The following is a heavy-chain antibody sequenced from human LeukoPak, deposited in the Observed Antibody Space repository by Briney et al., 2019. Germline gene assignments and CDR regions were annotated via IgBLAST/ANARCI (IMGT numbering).Heavy chain of an antibody. D-gene: IGHD2-15*01. CDR1: GFTFSGSA. CDR3: TSPSPCSGGSCRYYYYGMDV. J-gene: IGHJ6*02. V-gene: IGHV3-73*01. CDR2: IRSKANSYAT. Sequence: PGGSLRLSCAASGFTFSGSAMHWVRQASGKGLEWVGRIRSKANSYATAYAASVKGRFTISRDDSKNTAYLQMNSLKTEDTAVYYCTSPSPCSGGSCRYYYYGMDVWGQGTTVTVSS.